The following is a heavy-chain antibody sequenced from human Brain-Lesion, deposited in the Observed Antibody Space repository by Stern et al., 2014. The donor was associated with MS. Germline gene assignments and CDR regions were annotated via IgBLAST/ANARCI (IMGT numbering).Heavy chain of an antibody. Sequence: QVQLQESGPGLVKPSETLSLTCTVAGGSVSSTSYAWAWIRQPPGKGLEWIGTIYYSGNPYYSPSLKSRLTLYLDTPTNQVSLQRGLVTAADTAVYYCAGEEDIRYCSGGSCTGNWFDPWGQGTLVTVSS. V-gene: IGHV4-39*01. J-gene: IGHJ5*02. CDR2: IYYSGNP. D-gene: IGHD2-15*01. CDR1: GGSVSSTSYA. CDR3: AGEEDIRYCSGGSCTGNWFDP.